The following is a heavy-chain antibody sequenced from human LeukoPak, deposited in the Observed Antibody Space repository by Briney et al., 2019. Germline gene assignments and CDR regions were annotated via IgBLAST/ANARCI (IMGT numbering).Heavy chain of an antibody. CDR2: ISYDANRE. CDR1: GFTFSRYS. V-gene: IGHV3-30-3*01. J-gene: IGHJ2*01. CDR3: AKGALELHWGGGWYLDL. Sequence: PGTSLRLSCAASGFTFSRYSVHWVRQAPGKGLEWVAIISYDANREYYADSVKGRFTISRDNSKNTLYLQMDSLRADDTAVYYCAKGALELHWGGGWYLDLWGRGTLVTASS. D-gene: IGHD1-7*01.